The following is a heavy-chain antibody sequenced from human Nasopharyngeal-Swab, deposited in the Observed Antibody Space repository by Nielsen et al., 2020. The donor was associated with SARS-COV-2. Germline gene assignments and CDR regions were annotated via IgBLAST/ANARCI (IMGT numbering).Heavy chain of an antibody. CDR1: GYTFTSYD. CDR3: ARGGHIVVVVAAADNWFDP. J-gene: IGHJ5*02. D-gene: IGHD2-15*01. V-gene: IGHV1-8*01. Sequence: ASVKVSCKASGYTFTSYDINWVRQATGQGLEWTGWMNPNSGNTGYAQKLQGRVTMTRNTSISTAYMELSSLRSEDTAVYYCARGGHIVVVVAAADNWFDPWGQGTLVTVSS. CDR2: MNPNSGNT.